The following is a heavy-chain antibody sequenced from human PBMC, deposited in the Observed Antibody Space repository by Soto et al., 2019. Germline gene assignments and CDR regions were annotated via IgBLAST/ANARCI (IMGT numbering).Heavy chain of an antibody. CDR1: GGSISSGDYY. CDR2: VYYNGNT. CDR3: ARLSGSYNDRYFDY. Sequence: NPSETLSLTCTVSGGSISSGDYYWSWIRQPPGKGLEWIGNVYYNGNTYYNPSLKSRLTISVDTSNNQFSLKVKSVTAADTAVYYCARLSGSYNDRYFDYWGQGTLVTVS. V-gene: IGHV4-39*01. J-gene: IGHJ4*02. D-gene: IGHD1-26*01.